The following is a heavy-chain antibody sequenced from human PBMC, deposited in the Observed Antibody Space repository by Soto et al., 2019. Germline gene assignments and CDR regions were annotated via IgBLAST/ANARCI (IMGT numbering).Heavy chain of an antibody. CDR2: IYYIGTS. D-gene: IGHD3-16*02. J-gene: IGHJ2*01. Sequence: QVQLQESGPGLVKPSQTLSLTCTVSGASISSGGYYWGWIRQHPGKGLEWIGFIYYIGTSYYNPSLESRITLSVATSKNHFYLNLTSVTAADTAVYYCARVLRDVLSDRYYWYFDLWGRGTLVTVSS. V-gene: IGHV4-31*03. CDR3: ARVLRDVLSDRYYWYFDL. CDR1: GASISSGGYY.